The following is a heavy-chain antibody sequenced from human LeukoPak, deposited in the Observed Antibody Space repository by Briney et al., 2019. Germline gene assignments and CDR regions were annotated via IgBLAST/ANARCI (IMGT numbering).Heavy chain of an antibody. J-gene: IGHJ4*02. V-gene: IGHV3-23*01. CDR1: GFTFENHA. Sequence: GGSLRLSCAASGFTFENHAMSWVRQAPGKGLEWVSGVSNGHTYYADSVKGRFTISRDNSKNTLYLQMNSLRAEDTAVYYCAKVTYYYDSSGYPIDYWGQGTLVTVSS. D-gene: IGHD3-22*01. CDR2: VSNGHT. CDR3: AKVTYYYDSSGYPIDY.